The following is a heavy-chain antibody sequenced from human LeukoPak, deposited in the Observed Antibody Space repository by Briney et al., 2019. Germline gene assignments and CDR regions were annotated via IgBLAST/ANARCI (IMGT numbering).Heavy chain of an antibody. D-gene: IGHD3-22*01. V-gene: IGHV3-53*01. CDR2: IYSGGST. CDR3: ARDRAVSYDSSGYYRAFDI. J-gene: IGHJ3*02. CDR1: GFTFSSNY. Sequence: GGSLRLSCAASGFTFSSNYMSWVRQAPGKGLEGVSVIYSGGSTYYADSVKGRFTISRDNSKNTLYLQMNSLRAEDTAVYYCARDRAVSYDSSGYYRAFDIWGQGTMVTVSS.